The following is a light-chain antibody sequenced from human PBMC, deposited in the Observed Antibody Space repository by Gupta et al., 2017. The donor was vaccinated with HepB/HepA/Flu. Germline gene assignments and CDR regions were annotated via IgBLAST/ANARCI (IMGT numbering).Light chain of an antibody. CDR3: STWDDSLNGHMI. CDR2: CDE. J-gene: IGLJ2*01. Sequence: QSVLTQPPSVSGAPGQRVTISCSVSNPNTARRSVSWYQQAPGKAPKLLIYCDELRPSGVSDRFSGSKSGTSAALAISGLQSEDEADYYCSTWDDSLNGHMIFGGGTRLTVL. CDR1: NPNTARRS. V-gene: IGLV1-36*01.